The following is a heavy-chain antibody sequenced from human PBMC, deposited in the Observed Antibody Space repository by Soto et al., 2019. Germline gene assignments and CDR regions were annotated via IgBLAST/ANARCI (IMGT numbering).Heavy chain of an antibody. CDR1: GGSIGSSSYY. V-gene: IGHV4-39*01. Sequence: SDTLSLTCTVCGGSIGSSSYYWGYIRQPPGKGLEWIGSIYYSGSTYYNPSLKSRVTISVDTSKNQFSLKLSSVTAADTAVYYCAKGGSGSYSNAFDIWGQGTMVT. J-gene: IGHJ3*02. CDR2: IYYSGST. CDR3: AKGGSGSYSNAFDI. D-gene: IGHD3-10*01.